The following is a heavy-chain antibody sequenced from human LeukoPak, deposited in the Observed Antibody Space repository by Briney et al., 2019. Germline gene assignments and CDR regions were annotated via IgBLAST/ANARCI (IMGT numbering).Heavy chain of an antibody. CDR3: ARSIIGTRSKFDY. V-gene: IGHV4-59*08. D-gene: IGHD1/OR15-1a*01. Sequence: SETLSLTCTVSGGSISTYYWSWIRQPPGKGLEWIGYISHSGSTNYNPSLKGRVTISLDTSKNQFALKLSSVTAADTAVYYCARSIIGTRSKFDYWGQGTLVTVSS. J-gene: IGHJ4*02. CDR1: GGSISTYY. CDR2: ISHSGST.